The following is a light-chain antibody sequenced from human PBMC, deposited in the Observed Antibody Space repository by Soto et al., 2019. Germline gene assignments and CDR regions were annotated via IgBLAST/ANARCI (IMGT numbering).Light chain of an antibody. CDR2: DVS. Sequence: QSALTQPASVSGSPRQSITISYTGTSSDVGGYNYVSWYQQHPGKAPKLMIYDVSNRPSGVSNRFSGSKSGNTASLTISGLQAEDEADYYCSSYTSSSTLYVFGTGTKVTVL. CDR3: SSYTSSSTLYV. J-gene: IGLJ1*01. CDR1: SSDVGGYNY. V-gene: IGLV2-14*01.